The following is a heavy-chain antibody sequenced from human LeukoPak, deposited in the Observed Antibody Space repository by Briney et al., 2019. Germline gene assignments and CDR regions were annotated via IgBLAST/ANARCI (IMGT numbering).Heavy chain of an antibody. CDR2: IRYDGSNK. V-gene: IGHV3-30*02. CDR3: AKEPSLDILVVPAATPDY. CDR1: GFTFSSYG. J-gene: IGHJ4*02. D-gene: IGHD2-2*01. Sequence: PGGSLRLSCAASGFTFSSYGMHWVRQAPGKGLEWVAFIRYDGSNKYYADSVKGRFTISRDNSKNTLYLQMNSLRAEDTAVYYCAKEPSLDILVVPAATPDYWGQGTLVTVSS.